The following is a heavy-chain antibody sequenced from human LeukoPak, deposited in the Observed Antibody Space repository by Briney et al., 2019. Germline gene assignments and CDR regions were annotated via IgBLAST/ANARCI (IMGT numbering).Heavy chain of an antibody. CDR2: ISYDGSNK. J-gene: IGHJ4*02. D-gene: IGHD6-13*01. CDR1: GFTFSSYA. V-gene: IGHV3-30-3*01. Sequence: GGSLRLSCAASGFTFSSYAMSWVRQAPGKGLEWVAVISYDGSNKYYADSVKGRFTISRDNSKNTLYLQMNSLRAEDTAVYYCARVHSSSWYALPRFDYWGQGTLVTVSS. CDR3: ARVHSSSWYALPRFDY.